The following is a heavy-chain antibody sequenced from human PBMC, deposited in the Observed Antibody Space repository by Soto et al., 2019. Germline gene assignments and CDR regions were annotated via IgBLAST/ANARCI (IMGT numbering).Heavy chain of an antibody. D-gene: IGHD2-21*01. Sequence: EVQLVESGGGLVQPGGSLRLSCAASGFTFSSYAMSWVRQAPGKGLEWVSSISSSSSNMYYADSVKGRFTISRDNAKKSLYLEMNSLRAEDTALYYCARDGIVVVYWGQGTLVTVSS. J-gene: IGHJ4*02. CDR1: GFTFSSYA. CDR2: ISSSSSNM. V-gene: IGHV3-21*02. CDR3: ARDGIVVVY.